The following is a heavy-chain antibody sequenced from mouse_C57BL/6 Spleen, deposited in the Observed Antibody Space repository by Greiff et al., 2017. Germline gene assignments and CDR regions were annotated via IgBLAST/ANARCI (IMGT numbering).Heavy chain of an antibody. D-gene: IGHD1-1*01. V-gene: IGHV1-81*01. CDR1: GYTFTSYG. Sequence: QVQLQQSGAELARPGASVKLSCKASGYTFTSYGISWVKQRTGQGLEWIGEIYPRSGNTYYNEKFKGKATLTADKSSSTAYMELRSLTSGDSAVYVCETINTVGAYYARDYWGQGISVTVP. CDR2: IYPRSGNT. CDR3: ETINTVGAYYARDY. J-gene: IGHJ4*01.